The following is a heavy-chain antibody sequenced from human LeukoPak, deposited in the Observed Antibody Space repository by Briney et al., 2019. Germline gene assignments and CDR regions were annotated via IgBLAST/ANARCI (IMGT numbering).Heavy chain of an antibody. CDR3: ARVGSSSSGFGFDY. D-gene: IGHD6-6*01. V-gene: IGHV4-38-2*01. CDR1: GYSISSVFY. Sequence: SETLSLSCAVSGYSISSVFYWGCIRHPPGNRLESLGSIYHSGSTYYAPSLKSRVAISLDTSKNQFSLKLNSVTAADTAVYYCARVGSSSSGFGFDYWGQGTLVTVSS. CDR2: IYHSGST. J-gene: IGHJ4*02.